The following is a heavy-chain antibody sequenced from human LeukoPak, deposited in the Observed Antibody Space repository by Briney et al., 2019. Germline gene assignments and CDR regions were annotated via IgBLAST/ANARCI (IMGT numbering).Heavy chain of an antibody. CDR1: GGSISSYY. CDR3: ARPRSRVSWFDP. CDR2: IYYSGST. V-gene: IGHV4-59*08. D-gene: IGHD2-8*01. Sequence: SETLSLTCTVPGGSISSYYWSWIRQPPGKGLEWIGYIYYSGSTNYNPSLKSRVTISVDTSKNQFSLKLSSVTAADTAVYYCARPRSRVSWFDPWGQGTLVTVSS. J-gene: IGHJ5*02.